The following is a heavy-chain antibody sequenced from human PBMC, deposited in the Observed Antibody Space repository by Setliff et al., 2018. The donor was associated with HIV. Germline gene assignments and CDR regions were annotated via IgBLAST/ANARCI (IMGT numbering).Heavy chain of an antibody. CDR2: IYATGST. CDR3: VGDETTVTFDY. V-gene: IGHV4-4*07. J-gene: IGHJ4*01. D-gene: IGHD4-17*01. Sequence: SETLSLTCIVSDGSVSNQYWSWIRQTAGKGLEWIGRIYATGSTNYNPSLESRVTMSVDTSMNQFSLKLTSVTAADTAVYYCVGDETTVTFDYWGHGTLVTVSS. CDR1: DGSVSNQY.